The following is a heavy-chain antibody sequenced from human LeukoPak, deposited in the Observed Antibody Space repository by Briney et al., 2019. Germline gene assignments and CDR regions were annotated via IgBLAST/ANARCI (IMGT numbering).Heavy chain of an antibody. CDR2: INPNSGGT. J-gene: IGHJ5*02. D-gene: IGHD2-2*01. CDR1: GYTFTGYY. CDR3: ARARRYCSSTSCPPRFDP. Sequence: GASVKVSCKASGYTFTGYYMHWVRQAPGQGLEWMGWINPNSGGTNYAQKFQGRVTMTRDTSISTAYMELSRLRSGDTAVYYCARARRYCSSTSCPPRFDPWGQGTLVTVSS. V-gene: IGHV1-2*02.